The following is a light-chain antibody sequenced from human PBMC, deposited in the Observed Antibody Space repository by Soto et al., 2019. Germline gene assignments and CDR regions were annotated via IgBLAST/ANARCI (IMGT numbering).Light chain of an antibody. CDR1: RSDVGGYNY. CDR2: DVS. CDR3: SSYAGRGV. J-gene: IGLJ2*01. V-gene: IGLV2-8*01. Sequence: QSALTQPPSASGSPGQSVTISCTGSRSDVGGYNYVSWYQQHPGKAPKLMMYDVSKRPSGVPDRFSGSKTGNTASLTVSGLQAEDEAEYYCSSYAGRGVFGGGTKLTVL.